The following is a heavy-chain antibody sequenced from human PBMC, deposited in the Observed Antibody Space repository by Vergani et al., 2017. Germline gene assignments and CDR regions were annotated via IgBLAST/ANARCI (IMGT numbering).Heavy chain of an antibody. D-gene: IGHD3-16*01. Sequence: QVQLQQWGAGLLKPSETLSLICAVYGGSFSGYYWSWIRQPPGKGLEWIGEINHSGSTNYNPSLKSRVTISVDTSKNQFSLKLSSVTAADTAVYYCASSYDARYFQHWGQGTLVTVSS. CDR1: GGSFSGYY. J-gene: IGHJ1*01. V-gene: IGHV4-34*01. CDR3: ASSYDARYFQH. CDR2: INHSGST.